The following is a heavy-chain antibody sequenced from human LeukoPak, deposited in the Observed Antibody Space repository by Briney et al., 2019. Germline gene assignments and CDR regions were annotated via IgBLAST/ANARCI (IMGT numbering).Heavy chain of an antibody. J-gene: IGHJ5*02. D-gene: IGHD1-26*01. Sequence: GGSLRTSFAAPGFAFSDHYMDWVRQAPGKGLEWVGRIRNRANSYTTQYAASVKGRFIISRDESKNSMYLQMNSLNTEDTAVYYCAMVLGENYYGWFDPSGQGTLVTVSS. CDR3: AMVLGENYYGWFDP. V-gene: IGHV3-72*01. CDR1: GFAFSDHY. CDR2: IRNRANSYTT.